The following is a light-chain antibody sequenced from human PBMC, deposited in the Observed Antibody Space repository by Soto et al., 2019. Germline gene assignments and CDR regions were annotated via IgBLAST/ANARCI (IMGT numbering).Light chain of an antibody. CDR3: SSYTTSSSGV. CDR2: VVS. Sequence: QSALTQPASVSGSPGQSITISCTGTSSDVGGYNYVSWFQQHPGKAPKLMIYVVSIRPSGISNRFSGSKSGNTASLTISGLQAEDEADYYCSSYTTSSSGVFGGGTQLTVL. CDR1: SSDVGGYNY. J-gene: IGLJ3*02. V-gene: IGLV2-14*01.